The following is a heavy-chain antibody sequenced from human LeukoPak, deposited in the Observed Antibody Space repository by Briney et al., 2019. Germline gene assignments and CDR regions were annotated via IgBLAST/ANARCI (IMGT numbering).Heavy chain of an antibody. D-gene: IGHD3-10*01. Sequence: GGSLRLSCAASGFTFSSYWMSWVRQAPGEGLGWVANIKQDGSEKYYVDSVKGRFTISRDNAKNSLYLQMNSLRAEDTAVYYCARVELRNARFGELLLFDYWGQGTLVTVSS. CDR2: IKQDGSEK. V-gene: IGHV3-7*03. J-gene: IGHJ4*02. CDR3: ARVELRNARFGELLLFDY. CDR1: GFTFSSYW.